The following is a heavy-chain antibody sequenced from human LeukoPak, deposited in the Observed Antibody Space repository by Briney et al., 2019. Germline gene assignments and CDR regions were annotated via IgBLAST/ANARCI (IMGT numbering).Heavy chain of an antibody. V-gene: IGHV1-58*01. Sequence: GASVKVSCKASGFTFTSSAVQWVRQARGQRLEWIGWIVVGSGNTNYAQKFQERVTITRDMSTSTAYMELNSLRSEDTAVYYCAASPDYYDSSGYSYYFDYWGQGTLVTVSS. D-gene: IGHD3-22*01. CDR3: AASPDYYDSSGYSYYFDY. J-gene: IGHJ4*02. CDR1: GFTFTSSA. CDR2: IVVGSGNT.